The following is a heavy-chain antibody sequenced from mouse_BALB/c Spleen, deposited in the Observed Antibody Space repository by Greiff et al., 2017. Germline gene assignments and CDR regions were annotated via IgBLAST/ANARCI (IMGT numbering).Heavy chain of an antibody. Sequence: VQLKESGPGLVKPSQSLSLTCSVTGYSITSGYYWNWIRQFPGNKLEWMGYISYDGSNNYNPSLKNRISITRDTSKNQFFLKLNSVTTEDTATYYCASVYGNYDYAMDYWGQGTSVTVSS. CDR2: ISYDGSN. CDR1: GYSITSGYY. D-gene: IGHD2-10*02. CDR3: ASVYGNYDYAMDY. V-gene: IGHV3-6*02. J-gene: IGHJ4*01.